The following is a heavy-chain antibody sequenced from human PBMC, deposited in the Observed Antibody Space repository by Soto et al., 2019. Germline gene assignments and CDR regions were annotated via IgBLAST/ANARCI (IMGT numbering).Heavy chain of an antibody. J-gene: IGHJ6*02. CDR1: GFTFSSYS. V-gene: IGHV3-48*02. CDR3: ARGGAAAGHRRSMDV. CDR2: ISSSSSTI. Sequence: GGSLRLSCAASGFTFSSYSMNWVRQAPGKGLEWVSYISSSSSTIYYADSVKGRFTISRDNAKNSLYLQMNSLRDEDTAVYYCARGGAAAGHRRSMDVWGQGTTVTVSS. D-gene: IGHD6-13*01.